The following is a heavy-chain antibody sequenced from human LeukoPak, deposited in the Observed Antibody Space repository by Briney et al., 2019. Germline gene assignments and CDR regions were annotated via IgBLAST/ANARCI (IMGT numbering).Heavy chain of an antibody. J-gene: IGHJ4*02. CDR2: INPNSGGT. D-gene: IGHD4-23*01. CDR3: ARDLYGGTSATFDY. CDR1: GYTFTSHF. V-gene: IGHV1-2*02. Sequence: ASVKVSCKASGYTFTSHFMHWVRQAPGQGLEWMGWINPNSGGTNYAQKFQGRVAMTRDTSISTAYMELSRLRSDNTAVYYCARDLYGGTSATFDYWGQGTLVTVSS.